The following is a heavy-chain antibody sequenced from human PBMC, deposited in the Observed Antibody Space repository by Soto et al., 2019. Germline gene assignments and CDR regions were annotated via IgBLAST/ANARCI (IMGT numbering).Heavy chain of an antibody. CDR3: GVYKAGSGGNGD. D-gene: IGHD6-19*01. CDR2: QTGST. V-gene: IGHV4-61*01. CDR1: GVSVTSGSHH. J-gene: IGHJ1*01. Sequence: QVQVQESGPGLVKPSETLSLTCAVSGVSVTSGSHHFLWIRQPPGKGLEWIGQTGSTNYNPSLKSRISLSLDTSKNQFSRKLSSVTSADTAVYYCGVYKAGSGGNGDCGQGTLVTISS.